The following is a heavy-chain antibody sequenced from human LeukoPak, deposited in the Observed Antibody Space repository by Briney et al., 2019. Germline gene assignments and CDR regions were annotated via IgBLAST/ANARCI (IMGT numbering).Heavy chain of an antibody. V-gene: IGHV1-8*01. CDR2: NPKSGNT. D-gene: IGHD2-2*01. CDR3: ARTHCSSSSCRLEWFDP. CDR1: GYTFTSYD. Sequence: GASVKVSCKSSGYTFTSYDINWVRQATGQGLEWMNPKSGNTDYAQKFPGRVTMTRNTSVSTAYMELRSLRSEDTAVYYCARTHCSSSSCRLEWFDPWGQGTLVTVSS. J-gene: IGHJ5*02.